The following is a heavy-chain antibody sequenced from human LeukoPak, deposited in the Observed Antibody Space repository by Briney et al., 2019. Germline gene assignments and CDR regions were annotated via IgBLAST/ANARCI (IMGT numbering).Heavy chain of an antibody. D-gene: IGHD5-18*01. CDR1: GGSFSGYH. CDR3: ARHAARGYSYGYHYYYYYYYMDV. Sequence: SETLSLTCAVYGGSFSGYHWSWIRQPPGKGLEWIGYIYYSGSTNYNPSLKSRVTISVDTSKNQFSLKLSSVTAADTAVYYCARHAARGYSYGYHYYYYYYYMDVWGKGTTVTVSS. J-gene: IGHJ6*03. CDR2: IYYSGST. V-gene: IGHV4-59*08.